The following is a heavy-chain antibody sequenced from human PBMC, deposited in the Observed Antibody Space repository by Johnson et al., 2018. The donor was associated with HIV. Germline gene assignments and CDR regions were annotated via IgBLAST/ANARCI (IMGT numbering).Heavy chain of an antibody. CDR2: ISSSGSTL. D-gene: IGHD6-13*01. J-gene: IGHJ3*01. V-gene: IGHV3-11*04. CDR3: AKDQGSSSWTNDAFDF. CDR1: GFTLSYHY. Sequence: QVQLVESGGGLIQPGGSLRLSCAASGFTLSYHYMSWIRQPPGKGLEWISYISSSGSTLDYADSVKGRFTISRDNAKNSLYLQMNSLRAEDTAVYYCAKDQGSSSWTNDAFDFWGQGTMVTVSS.